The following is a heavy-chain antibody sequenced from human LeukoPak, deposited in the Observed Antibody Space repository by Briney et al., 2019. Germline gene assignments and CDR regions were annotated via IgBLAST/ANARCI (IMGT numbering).Heavy chain of an antibody. CDR1: GYTFTGYY. V-gene: IGHV1-2*02. Sequence: ASVKVSCKASGYTFTGYYMHWVRQAPGQGLEWVGWINPDSGGTNYAQKFQGRVTMTRDTSSSTAYMELSRLRSDDTAVYYCARQEATFCTTTSCYSPFNYYYGMDVWGQGTTVTVSS. D-gene: IGHD2-2*01. J-gene: IGHJ6*02. CDR2: INPDSGGT. CDR3: ARQEATFCTTTSCYSPFNYYYGMDV.